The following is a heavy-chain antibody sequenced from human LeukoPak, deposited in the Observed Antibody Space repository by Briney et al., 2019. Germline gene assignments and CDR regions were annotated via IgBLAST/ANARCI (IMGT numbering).Heavy chain of an antibody. CDR3: ARGRTFHN. CDR1: GGSISSYY. J-gene: IGHJ4*02. V-gene: IGHV4-59*01. CDR2: IYDRGST. Sequence: PSETLSLTCTVAGGSISSYYWSWIRQPPGKGLEWIGNIYDRGSTKYNPSLKSRVTISVDTSKNQCSLRLSSVTAADTAVYYCARGRTFHNWGRGTLVSVSS.